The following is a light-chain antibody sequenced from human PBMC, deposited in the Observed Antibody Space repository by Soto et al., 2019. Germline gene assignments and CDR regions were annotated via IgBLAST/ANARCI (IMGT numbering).Light chain of an antibody. V-gene: IGLV2-8*01. CDR2: EVN. J-gene: IGLJ2*01. CDR3: SSYEASNTVV. Sequence: QSALTQPPSASGSPGQSVTFSCTGTTTDVGGYNYVSWYQQHPGKAPKLIIYEVNKRPSGVPHRVSGSKSGNTASLTVSGLQAEDEADYYCSSYEASNTVVFGGGTQLTVL. CDR1: TTDVGGYNY.